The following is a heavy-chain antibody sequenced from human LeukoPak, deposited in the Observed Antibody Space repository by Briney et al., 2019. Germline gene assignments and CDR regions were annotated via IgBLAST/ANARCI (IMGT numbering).Heavy chain of an antibody. V-gene: IGHV3-30-3*01. CDR2: ILYDGSNR. J-gene: IGHJ4*02. CDR1: GFTFSSYA. D-gene: IGHD2-8*01. CDR3: ARGEFNGLDH. Sequence: GGSLRLSCAASGFTFSSYAMHWVRQAPGKGLEWVAVILYDGSNRYYADSVKGRFTISRDNSKNTLYLQMNSLRPEDTAVYYCARGEFNGLDHWGQGTLVTVSS.